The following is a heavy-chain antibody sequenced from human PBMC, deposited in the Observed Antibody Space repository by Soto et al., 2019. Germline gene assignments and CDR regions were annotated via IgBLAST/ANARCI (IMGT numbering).Heavy chain of an antibody. V-gene: IGHV3-48*02. CDR2: ISSSSSTI. CDR3: ARDILGTFDY. Sequence: PWGSPRLSCAACGVTVCSYSMDGVRQAPGRGLEWVSYISSSSSTIYYADSVKGRFTISRDNAKNSLYLQMNSLRDEDTAVYYCARDILGTFDYWGQGTLVTVSS. CDR1: GVTVCSYS. D-gene: IGHD2-21*01. J-gene: IGHJ4*02.